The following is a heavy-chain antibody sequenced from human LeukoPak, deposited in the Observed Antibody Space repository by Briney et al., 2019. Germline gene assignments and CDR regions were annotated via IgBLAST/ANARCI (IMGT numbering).Heavy chain of an antibody. D-gene: IGHD3-22*01. V-gene: IGHV1-2*04. J-gene: IGHJ6*02. Sequence: ASVKVSCKATGYTFTGYYMHWVRPAPGQGLEWMGWINPNSGGTNYAQKFQGWVTMTRDTSISTAYMELSRLRSDDTAVYYCARAFGGYYDSSGYYYYYYGMDVWGQGTTVTVSS. CDR2: INPNSGGT. CDR3: ARAFGGYYDSSGYYYYYYGMDV. CDR1: GYTFTGYY.